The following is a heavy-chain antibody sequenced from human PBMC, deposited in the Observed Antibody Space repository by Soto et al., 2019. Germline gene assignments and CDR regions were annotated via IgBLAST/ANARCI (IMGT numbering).Heavy chain of an antibody. CDR2: IYYSGST. CDR3: ARRYSNSGDGFDH. J-gene: IGHJ4*02. CDR1: GGSISSGGYH. Sequence: SETLSLTCTVSGGSISSGGYHWSWIRQHPGKGLEWIGYIYYSGSTYYNPSLKSRVTISVDTSKNQFSLKLSSATAADTAVYYCARRYSNSGDGFDHWGQGTLVTVS. D-gene: IGHD4-4*01. V-gene: IGHV4-31*03.